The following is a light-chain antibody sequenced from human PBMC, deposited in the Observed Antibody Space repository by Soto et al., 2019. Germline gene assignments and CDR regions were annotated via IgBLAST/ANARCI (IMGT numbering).Light chain of an antibody. J-gene: IGKJ4*01. CDR2: GAS. CDR1: QTINNN. CDR3: QQYNSWPLT. Sequence: VMTQAPATLSVSPGERATLSCRASQTINNNVAWYQLKDGQVPRLVIYGASTRATDIPARFSGSGSGTEFTLTISSLQSEDFAEYHCQQYNSWPLTFGGGTRWIS. V-gene: IGKV3-15*01.